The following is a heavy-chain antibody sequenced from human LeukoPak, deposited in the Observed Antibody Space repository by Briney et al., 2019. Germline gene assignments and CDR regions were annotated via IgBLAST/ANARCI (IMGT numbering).Heavy chain of an antibody. CDR1: GFTFNSYS. D-gene: IGHD6-13*01. V-gene: IGHV3-21*01. CDR2: ISSSSSYI. Sequence: GGSLRLSCAASGFTFNSYSMNWVRQAPGKGLEWVSSISSSSSYIYYADSVKGRFTISRDNGKNSLYLQMNSLRAEDTAVYYCARVGVAASNTGFDYWGQGTLVTVSS. CDR3: ARVGVAASNTGFDY. J-gene: IGHJ4*02.